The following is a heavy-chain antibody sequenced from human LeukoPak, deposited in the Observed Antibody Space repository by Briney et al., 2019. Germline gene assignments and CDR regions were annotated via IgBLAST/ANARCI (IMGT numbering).Heavy chain of an antibody. CDR3: AGAPSEVGGYYPEYFRH. Sequence: GGSLRLSCEASGFTFSRYWMHWVRQAPGKGLVWVSRIKSDGKTNYADSVKGRFTISRDNAKNTVSLQMDSLRAEDTGVYYCAGAPSEVGGYYPEYFRHWGQGTLVTVSS. CDR1: GFTFSRYW. CDR2: IKSDGKT. D-gene: IGHD3-22*01. J-gene: IGHJ1*01. V-gene: IGHV3-74*01.